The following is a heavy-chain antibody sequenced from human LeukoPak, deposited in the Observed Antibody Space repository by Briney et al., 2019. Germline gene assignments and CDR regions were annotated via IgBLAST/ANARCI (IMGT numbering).Heavy chain of an antibody. V-gene: IGHV1-2*02. CDR3: ARDGRDGYKLVHY. Sequence: ASVKVSCEASGSTFTGYYIHWVRQAPGQGLEWMGWINPNSGGTNYAQKFQGRVTMTRDTSISAVYMELSRLRSDDTAVYYCARDGRDGYKLVHYWGQGTLVTVSS. J-gene: IGHJ4*02. CDR2: INPNSGGT. D-gene: IGHD5-24*01. CDR1: GSTFTGYY.